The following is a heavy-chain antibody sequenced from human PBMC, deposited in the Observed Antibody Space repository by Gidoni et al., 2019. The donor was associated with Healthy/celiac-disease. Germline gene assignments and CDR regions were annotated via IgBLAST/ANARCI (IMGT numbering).Heavy chain of an antibody. V-gene: IGHV1-18*01. CDR3: ARTTGYCSSTSCQYYFDY. Sequence: PGQGLEWMGWISAYNGNTNYAQKLQGRVTMTTDTSTSTAYMELRSLRSDDTAVYYCARTTGYCSSTSCQYYFDYWGQGTLVTVSS. CDR2: ISAYNGNT. J-gene: IGHJ4*02. D-gene: IGHD2-2*01.